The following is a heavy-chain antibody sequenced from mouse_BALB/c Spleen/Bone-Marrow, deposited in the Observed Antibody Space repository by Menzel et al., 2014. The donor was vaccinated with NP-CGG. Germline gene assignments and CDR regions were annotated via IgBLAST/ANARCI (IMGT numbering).Heavy chain of an antibody. V-gene: IGHV5-17*02. J-gene: IGHJ4*01. Sequence: EVNVVDSGGGLVQPGGSRKLSCAASGFTFSNFGMHWVRQAPEKGLEWVAYISSGSSTIYYADTVKGRFTISRDNPKNTLFLQMTSLRSEDTAMYYCARRASPTGPMDYWGQGTSVTVSS. CDR2: ISSGSSTI. D-gene: IGHD1-1*01. CDR3: ARRASPTGPMDY. CDR1: GFTFSNFG.